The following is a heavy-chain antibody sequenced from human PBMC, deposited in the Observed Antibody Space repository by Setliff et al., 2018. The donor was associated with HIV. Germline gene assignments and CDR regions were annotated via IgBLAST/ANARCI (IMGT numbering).Heavy chain of an antibody. V-gene: IGHV4-39*01. CDR2: ISHSGNT. D-gene: IGHD2-21*02. CDR3: AAFFVTPLVTQDF. CDR1: GGSVTNTKSY. Sequence: SETLSLTCTVSGGSVTNTKSYWGWIRQPPGKGLEWIASISHSGNTYYNPSLNSRVTISLDTSKNQFSLKLSSVTAADTAVYYCAAFFVTPLVTQDFWGQGTLVTVSS. J-gene: IGHJ4*02.